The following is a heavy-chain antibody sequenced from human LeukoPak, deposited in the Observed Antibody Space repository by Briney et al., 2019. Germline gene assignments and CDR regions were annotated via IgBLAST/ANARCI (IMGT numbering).Heavy chain of an antibody. CDR2: ISGSGGST. J-gene: IGHJ3*02. CDR1: EFTFNNYW. D-gene: IGHD1-26*01. CDR3: AKDFMGATGDAFDI. V-gene: IGHV3-23*01. Sequence: GGSLRLSCAASEFTFNNYWMSWVRQAPGKGLEWVSGISGSGGSTYYADSVKGRFTISRDNSKNTLYLQMNSLRAEDTAVYYCAKDFMGATGDAFDIWGQGTMVTVSS.